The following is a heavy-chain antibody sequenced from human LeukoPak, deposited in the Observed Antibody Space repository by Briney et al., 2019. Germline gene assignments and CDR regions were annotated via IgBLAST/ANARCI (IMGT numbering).Heavy chain of an antibody. CDR1: GFTFSSYA. J-gene: IGHJ3*02. CDR2: ISYDGSNK. V-gene: IGHV3-30*04. D-gene: IGHD3-22*01. Sequence: GGSLRLSCAASGFTFSSYAMHWVRQAPGKGLEWVAVISYDGSNKYYADSVKGRFTISRDNSKSTLYLQMNSLRAEDTAVYYCARARGKYYYDSSGYYAFDIWGQGTMVTVSS. CDR3: ARARGKYYYDSSGYYAFDI.